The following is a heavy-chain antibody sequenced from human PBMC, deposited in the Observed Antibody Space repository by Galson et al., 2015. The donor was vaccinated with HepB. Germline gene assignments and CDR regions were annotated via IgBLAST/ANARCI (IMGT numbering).Heavy chain of an antibody. CDR2: ISGTGDTT. CDR1: GFTFSTYA. V-gene: IGHV3-23*01. J-gene: IGHJ4*02. D-gene: IGHD3-3*01. Sequence: SLRLSCAASGFTFSTYAMSWVRQAPEKGLEWVSTISGTGDTTYYADSVKGRFTISRDKSKNTLYLQMNGLRGEDTGLYYCARSVDWSGHRPYWGQGALVTVSS. CDR3: ARSVDWSGHRPY.